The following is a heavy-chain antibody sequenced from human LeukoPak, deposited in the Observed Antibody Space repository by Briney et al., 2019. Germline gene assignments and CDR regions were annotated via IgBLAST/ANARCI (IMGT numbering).Heavy chain of an antibody. Sequence: GASVKVSCKASGYTFTGYYMHWVRQAPGQGLEWMGWISVYNGNTNYAQKLQGRVTMTTDTSTSTAYMELRSLRSDDTAVYYCARGDYSSGWYGYYYYYMDVWGKGTTVTVSS. D-gene: IGHD6-19*01. V-gene: IGHV1-18*04. J-gene: IGHJ6*03. CDR2: ISVYNGNT. CDR1: GYTFTGYY. CDR3: ARGDYSSGWYGYYYYYMDV.